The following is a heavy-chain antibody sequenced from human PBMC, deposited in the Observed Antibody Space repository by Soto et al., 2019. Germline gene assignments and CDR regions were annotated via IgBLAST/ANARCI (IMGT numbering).Heavy chain of an antibody. D-gene: IGHD3-9*01. CDR3: ARGVGSSPPRY. CDR2: IYDSGSP. J-gene: IGHJ4*02. V-gene: IGHV4-59*01. CDR1: GGSISVYY. Sequence: SETLSLTCTISGGSISVYYWSWIRQSPGQGLEWIGYIYDSGSPYYNPSLKTRVTISADTSKNQISLKWTSATAADTAVYFCARGVGSSPPRYWGRGTLVTVSS.